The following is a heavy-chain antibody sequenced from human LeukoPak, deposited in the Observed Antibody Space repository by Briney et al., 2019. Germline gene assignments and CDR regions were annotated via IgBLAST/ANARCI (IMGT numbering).Heavy chain of an antibody. CDR3: ARLTGIAAAGDY. D-gene: IGHD6-13*01. V-gene: IGHV4-59*08. CDR2: IYYSGST. Sequence: PSETLSLTCTVSGGSITSYYWSWIRQPPGKGLEWIGYIYYSGSTNYIPSLKSRVTISVDTSKNQFSLKLSSVTAADTAVYYCARLTGIAAAGDYWGQGTLVTVSS. CDR1: GGSITSYY. J-gene: IGHJ4*02.